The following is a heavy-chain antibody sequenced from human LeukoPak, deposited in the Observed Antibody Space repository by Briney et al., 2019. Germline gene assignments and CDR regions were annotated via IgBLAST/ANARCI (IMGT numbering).Heavy chain of an antibody. CDR3: TRTIEGAFDI. CDR1: GFTFGDYA. D-gene: IGHD5-24*01. V-gene: IGHV3-49*04. Sequence: GGSLRLSCTVSGFTFGDYAMSWVRQAPGKGLEWVGFIRSKAYGGTTEYAASVKGRFPISRDDSKSIAYLQMNSLKTEDTAVYYCTRTIEGAFDIWGQGTMVTVSS. CDR2: IRSKAYGGTT. J-gene: IGHJ3*02.